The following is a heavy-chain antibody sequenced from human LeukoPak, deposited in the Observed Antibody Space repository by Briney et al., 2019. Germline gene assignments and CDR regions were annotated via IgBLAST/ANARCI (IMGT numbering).Heavy chain of an antibody. CDR2: IKQDGSEK. V-gene: IGHV3-7*01. D-gene: IGHD3-22*01. J-gene: IGHJ4*02. CDR1: GFTFSSHW. Sequence: PGGSLRLSCAASGFTFSSHWMSWVRQAPGKGLEWVANIKQDGSEKYYVDSVKGRFTISRDNAKNSLYLQMNSLRAEDTAVYYCARDKFGYYYDSSGYYPPDYWGQGTLVTVSS. CDR3: ARDKFGYYYDSSGYYPPDY.